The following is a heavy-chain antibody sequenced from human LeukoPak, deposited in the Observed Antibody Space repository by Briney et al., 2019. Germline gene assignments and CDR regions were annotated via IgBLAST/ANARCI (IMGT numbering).Heavy chain of an antibody. D-gene: IGHD3-22*01. J-gene: IGHJ4*02. CDR2: FDPEDGET. CDR3: APVKEPDRYDSSGYYYGYFDY. CDR1: GYTLTELS. V-gene: IGHV1-24*01. Sequence: ASVKVSCKVSGYTLTELSMHWVRQAPGKGLEWMGVFDPEDGETIYAQKFQGRVTMTEDTSTDTAYMELSSLRSEDTAVYYCAPVKEPDRYDSSGYYYGYFDYWGQGTLVTVSS.